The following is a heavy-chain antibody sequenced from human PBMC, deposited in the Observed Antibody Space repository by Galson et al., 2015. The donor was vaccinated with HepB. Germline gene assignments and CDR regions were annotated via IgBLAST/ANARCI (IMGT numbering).Heavy chain of an antibody. Sequence: SLRLSCAASGFTFSSCAMSWVRQAPGKGLEWVSAISGSGGSTYYADSVKGRFTISRDNSKNTLYLQMNSLRAEDTAVYYCAKDSQSDVLRYFDWHPQLGMDVWGQGTTVTVSS. CDR2: ISGSGGST. V-gene: IGHV3-23*01. D-gene: IGHD3-9*01. CDR1: GFTFSSCA. CDR3: AKDSQSDVLRYFDWHPQLGMDV. J-gene: IGHJ6*02.